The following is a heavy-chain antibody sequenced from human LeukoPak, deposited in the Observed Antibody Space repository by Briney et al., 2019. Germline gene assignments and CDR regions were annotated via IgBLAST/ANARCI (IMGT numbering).Heavy chain of an antibody. J-gene: IGHJ4*02. V-gene: IGHV3-23*01. CDR1: GFTFSSYG. CDR2: ISTGGGST. D-gene: IGHD5-18*01. CDR3: AKVRGYSYASFDY. Sequence: PGGSLRLSCAASGFTFSSYGMSWVRQAPGKGLEWLSSISTGGGSTYYADSVKGRFTISRYNSKNTLYLQMNSQRAEDTAIYYCAKVRGYSYASFDYWGQGTLVTVSS.